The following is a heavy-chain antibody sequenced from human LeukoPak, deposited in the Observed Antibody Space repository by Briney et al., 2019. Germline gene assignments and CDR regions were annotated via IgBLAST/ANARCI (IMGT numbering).Heavy chain of an antibody. Sequence: PGRSLRLSCAASGFTFSSYGMHWVRQAPGKGLEWVAVISYDGSNKYYADSVKGRFTISRDNSKNTLYLQMNSLRAEDTAVYYCARDRENSGWFPSDAFDIWGQGTMVTVSS. CDR1: GFTFSSYG. J-gene: IGHJ3*02. CDR3: ARDRENSGWFPSDAFDI. V-gene: IGHV3-30*03. D-gene: IGHD6-19*01. CDR2: ISYDGSNK.